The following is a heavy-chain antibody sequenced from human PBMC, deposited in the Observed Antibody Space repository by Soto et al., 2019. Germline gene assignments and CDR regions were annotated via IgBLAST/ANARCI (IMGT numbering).Heavy chain of an antibody. CDR1: GGSISSSSYY. CDR2: IYYSGST. J-gene: IGHJ5*02. D-gene: IGHD3-9*01. Sequence: SETLSLTCTVSGGSISSSSYYWGWIRQPPGKGLEWIGSIYYSGSTYYNPSLKSRVTISVDTSKNQFSLKLSSVTAADTAVYYCARQTYYDILTGYYKSSWFDPWGQGTLVTVSS. CDR3: ARQTYYDILTGYYKSSWFDP. V-gene: IGHV4-39*01.